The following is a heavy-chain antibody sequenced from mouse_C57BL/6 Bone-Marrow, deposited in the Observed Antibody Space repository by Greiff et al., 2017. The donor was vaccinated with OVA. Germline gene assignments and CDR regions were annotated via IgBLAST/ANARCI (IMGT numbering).Heavy chain of an antibody. V-gene: IGHV1-72*01. D-gene: IGHD1-1*01. CDR2: IDPNSGGT. J-gene: IGHJ4*01. CDR1: GYTFTSYW. CDR3: ARPITTVVADYYAMDY. Sequence: QVQLQQPGAELVKPGASVKLSCKASGYTFTSYWMHWVKQRPGRGLEWIGRIDPNSGGTKYNEKFKSKATLTVDKPSSTAYMQLSSLTSEDSAVYYCARPITTVVADYYAMDYWGQGTSVTVSS.